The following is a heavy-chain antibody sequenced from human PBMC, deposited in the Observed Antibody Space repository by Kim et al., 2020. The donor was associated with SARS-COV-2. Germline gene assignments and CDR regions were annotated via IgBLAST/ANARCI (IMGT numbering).Heavy chain of an antibody. CDR3: ARLGSSGWYSASQDY. D-gene: IGHD6-19*01. CDR2: IYYSGST. V-gene: IGHV4-39*01. CDR1: GGSISSSSYY. Sequence: SETLSLTCTVSGGSISSSSYYWGWIRQPPGKGLEWIGSIYYSGSTYYNPSLKSRVTISVDTSKNQFSPKLSSVTAADTAVYYCARLGSSGWYSASQDYWGQGTLVTVSS. J-gene: IGHJ4*02.